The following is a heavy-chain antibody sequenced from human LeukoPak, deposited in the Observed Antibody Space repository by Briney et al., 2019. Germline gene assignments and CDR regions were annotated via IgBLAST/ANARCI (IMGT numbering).Heavy chain of an antibody. CDR2: ISGSGGST. J-gene: IGHJ4*02. D-gene: IGHD6-13*01. CDR1: GFTFSSYA. V-gene: IGHV3-23*01. Sequence: PGGSLRLSCAASGFTFSSYAMSWVRQAPGKGLEWVSAISGSGGSTYYADSVKGRFTISRDNSKNTVYLQMDNLRAEDTALYYCAKDHVNAGRLDYWGQGTPVTVSS. CDR3: AKDHVNAGRLDY.